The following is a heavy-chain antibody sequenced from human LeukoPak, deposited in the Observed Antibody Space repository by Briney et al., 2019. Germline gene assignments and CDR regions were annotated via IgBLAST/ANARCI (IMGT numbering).Heavy chain of an antibody. CDR3: ARRASSGFRFDY. D-gene: IGHD6-19*01. Sequence: SETLSLTCTVSDGSISSSSYYWGWIRQPPGKGLEWIGSIYYSGNTYYNPSLKSRVTISVDTSKNQFSLKLSSVTAAVTAVYYCARRASSGFRFDYWGQGTLVTVSS. CDR2: IYYSGNT. J-gene: IGHJ4*02. CDR1: DGSISSSSYY. V-gene: IGHV4-39*01.